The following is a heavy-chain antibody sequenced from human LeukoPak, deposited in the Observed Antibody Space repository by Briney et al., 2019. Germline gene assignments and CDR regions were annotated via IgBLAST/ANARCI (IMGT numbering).Heavy chain of an antibody. CDR2: VIPIFGIA. J-gene: IGHJ6*02. V-gene: IGHV1-69*04. CDR3: ASGGMSQLLYGYYGMDV. D-gene: IGHD2-2*02. Sequence: AWVKVSRKASLGTFSIYAISWVRQAPRQGRECMGRVIPIFGIANYAQKSQGRVTITSDKSPSTAYMELSSLRSADTAVYYCASGGMSQLLYGYYGMDVWGQGTTVTVSS. CDR1: LGTFSIYA.